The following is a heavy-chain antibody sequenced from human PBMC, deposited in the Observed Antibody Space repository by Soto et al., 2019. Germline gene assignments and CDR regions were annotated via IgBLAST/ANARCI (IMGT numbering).Heavy chain of an antibody. CDR2: ISDSGATT. D-gene: IGHD6-19*01. V-gene: IGHV3-23*01. CDR3: AKEDTSSGSLDY. J-gene: IGHJ4*02. CDR1: GFPFGENA. Sequence: LRLSCAASGFPFGENAMSWVRQAPGKGLEWVSGISDSGATTYYADSVRGRFTISRDNSKNTLYLQMKSLRAEDSASYYCAKEDTSSGSLDYWGQGALVTVSS.